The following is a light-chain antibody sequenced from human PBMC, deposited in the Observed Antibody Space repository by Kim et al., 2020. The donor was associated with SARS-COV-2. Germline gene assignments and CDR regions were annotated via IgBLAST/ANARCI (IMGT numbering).Light chain of an antibody. CDR3: QAWDGTSAV. CDR1: KLGTKF. J-gene: IGLJ3*02. Sequence: SYELTQPPSVSLSPGQTASIACSGDKLGTKFVHWYQQKSGQSPALVIYQTARRPSGTPVRFSGSLSGNTATLTIRGTQAMDEADYFCQAWDGTSAVFGGGTQLTVL. V-gene: IGLV3-1*01. CDR2: QTA.